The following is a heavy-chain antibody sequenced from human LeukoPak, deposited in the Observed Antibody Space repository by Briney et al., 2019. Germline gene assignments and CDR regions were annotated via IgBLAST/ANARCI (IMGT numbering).Heavy chain of an antibody. CDR2: ISSSSSYI. V-gene: IGHV3-21*01. CDR1: GFTFSSYS. Sequence: GGSLRLSCAASGFTFSSYSMNWVRQAPGKGLEWVSSISSSSSYIYYADSVKGRFTISRDNSKNTLYLQMNSLRAEDTAVYHCARIVGAKDRPFDYWGQGTLVTVSS. J-gene: IGHJ4*02. D-gene: IGHD1-26*01. CDR3: ARIVGAKDRPFDY.